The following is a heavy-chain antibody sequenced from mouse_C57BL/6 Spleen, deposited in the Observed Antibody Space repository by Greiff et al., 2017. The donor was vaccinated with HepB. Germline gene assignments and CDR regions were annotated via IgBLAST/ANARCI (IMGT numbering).Heavy chain of an antibody. CDR1: GFNIKDYY. Sequence: EVQLQQSGAELVKPGASVKLSCTASGFNIKDYYMHWVKQRTEQGLEWIGRSDPEDGDTKYAPKFQGKATITADTSSNTAYLKLSSLTSEDTAVYYCAREDSNYAWFAYWGQGTLVTVSA. J-gene: IGHJ3*01. V-gene: IGHV14-2*01. CDR2: SDPEDGDT. CDR3: AREDSNYAWFAY. D-gene: IGHD2-5*01.